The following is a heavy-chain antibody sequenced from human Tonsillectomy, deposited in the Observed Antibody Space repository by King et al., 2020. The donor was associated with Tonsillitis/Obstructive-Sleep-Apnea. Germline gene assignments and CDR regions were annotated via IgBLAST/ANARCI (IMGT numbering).Heavy chain of an antibody. CDR2: IYPGDSDT. CDR3: ERQSPTQGYYDGMDV. D-gene: IGHD1-1*01. J-gene: IGHJ6*02. CDR1: GYSFTSYW. V-gene: IGHV5-51*01. Sequence: QLVQSGAEVKKAGESLKISCQGFGYSFTSYWIGWVRQMPGKGLEWMGIIYPGDSDTRYRPSFQGQVTISADKSISTAYLQWSSLKASDTAMYFCERQSPTQGYYDGMDVWGQGTTGTVSS.